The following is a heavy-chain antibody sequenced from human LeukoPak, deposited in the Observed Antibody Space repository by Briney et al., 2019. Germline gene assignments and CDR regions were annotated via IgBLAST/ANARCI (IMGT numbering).Heavy chain of an antibody. J-gene: IGHJ4*02. CDR3: AKGRSSWSAFDY. V-gene: IGHV3-23*01. Sequence: GGSLRLSCAASGFTFSSYAMSWVRQAPGKGLEWVSTMTGSGGSTYYADSVKGRFTISRDNSKNTLYLQMNNLRAEDTAVYYCAKGRSSWSAFDYWGQGTLVTVSS. D-gene: IGHD6-13*01. CDR1: GFTFSSYA. CDR2: MTGSGGST.